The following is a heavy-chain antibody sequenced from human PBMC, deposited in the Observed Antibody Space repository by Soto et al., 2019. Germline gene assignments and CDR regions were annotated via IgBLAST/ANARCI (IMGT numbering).Heavy chain of an antibody. Sequence: ESGGGVVQPGRSLRLSCAASGFTFSSYGMHWVRQAPGKGLEWVAVISYDGSNKYYADSVKGRFTISRDNSKNTLYLQMNSLRAEDTAVYYCAKARIVVVPAAMGSWGQGTLVTVSS. D-gene: IGHD2-2*01. CDR1: GFTFSSYG. V-gene: IGHV3-30*18. J-gene: IGHJ5*02. CDR3: AKARIVVVPAAMGS. CDR2: ISYDGSNK.